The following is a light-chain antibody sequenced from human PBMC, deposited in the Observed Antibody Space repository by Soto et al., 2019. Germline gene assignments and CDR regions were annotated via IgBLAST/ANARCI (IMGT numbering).Light chain of an antibody. V-gene: IGKV1-12*01. CDR3: QQGDSFPIT. J-gene: IGKJ5*01. Sequence: DLQMTQSPSSVSASVGDRVTITCRASQSISSWLAWYQQKPGTVPKLLIYAASSLQSGVPSRFSGSGAATEFTLTITSLQPEDFGTYYCQQGDSFPITFGQGTRLEIK. CDR1: QSISSW. CDR2: AAS.